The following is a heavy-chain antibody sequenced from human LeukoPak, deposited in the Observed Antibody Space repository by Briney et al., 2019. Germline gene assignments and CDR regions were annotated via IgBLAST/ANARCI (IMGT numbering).Heavy chain of an antibody. J-gene: IGHJ5*02. D-gene: IGHD3-10*01. CDR1: GGSFSGYY. CDR3: ARAPLWFGIPFDP. V-gene: IGHV4-34*01. Sequence: RASETLSLTCAVYGGSFSGYYWSWIRQPPGKGLEWIGEINHSGSTNYNPSLKSRVTISVDTSKNQFSLKLSSVTAADTAVYYCARAPLWFGIPFDPWGQGTLVTVSS. CDR2: INHSGST.